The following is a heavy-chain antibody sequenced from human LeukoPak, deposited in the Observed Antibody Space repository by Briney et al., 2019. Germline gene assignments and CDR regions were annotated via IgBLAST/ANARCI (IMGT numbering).Heavy chain of an antibody. CDR3: ARDRRSGSYGGMFDY. Sequence: PGGSLRLSCAAPGFTFSTFSRSWMSWVRQAPGKGLEWVSYISSSSSTIYYADSVKGRFTISRDNAKNSLYLQMNSLRAEDTAVYYCARDRRSGSYGGMFDYWGQGTLVTVSS. CDR1: GFTFSTFSRSW. D-gene: IGHD3-10*01. CDR2: ISSSSSTI. V-gene: IGHV3-48*01. J-gene: IGHJ4*02.